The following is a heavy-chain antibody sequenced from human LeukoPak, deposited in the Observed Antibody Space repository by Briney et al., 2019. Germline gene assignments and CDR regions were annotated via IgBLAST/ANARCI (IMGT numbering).Heavy chain of an antibody. Sequence: SETLSLTCTVSGGSISRYYRSWIRQPAGKGLEWMGRIHSDGTITYNPSLQSRLTMSINTSKNQFSLKLGFVTAAYTAVYYCARDSGTTGEVKFDPWGQGTLVTVSS. CDR3: ARDSGTTGEVKFDP. CDR1: GGSISRYY. V-gene: IGHV4-4*07. J-gene: IGHJ5*02. CDR2: IHSDGTI. D-gene: IGHD4-17*01.